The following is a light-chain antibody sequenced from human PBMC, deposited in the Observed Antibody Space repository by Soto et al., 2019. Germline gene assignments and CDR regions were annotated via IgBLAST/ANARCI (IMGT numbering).Light chain of an antibody. Sequence: EIVLTQSPGTLSLSPGERATLSCRASQSVSSSYLAWYQQKPGQAPRLLIYDASNRATGIPARFSGSGSGTDFTLTISSLEPEDFAVYYCQQRSNWPLLTFGGGTRWIS. V-gene: IGKV3-11*01. J-gene: IGKJ4*01. CDR3: QQRSNWPLLT. CDR1: QSVSSSY. CDR2: DAS.